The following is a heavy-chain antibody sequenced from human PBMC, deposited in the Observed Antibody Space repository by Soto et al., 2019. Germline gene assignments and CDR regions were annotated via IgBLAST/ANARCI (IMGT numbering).Heavy chain of an antibody. J-gene: IGHJ3*02. V-gene: IGHV4-30-2*01. Sequence: TLSLSCAVSGGSLSSSAYSWSWHRQPPGKGLEWIGFIYQSGSTYYNPSLKSRVTMSLDRPKNQFSLKLSSVTAADTAVYYCARELLFYDSDGFSWDDACDIWGQGKMVT. D-gene: IGHD3-22*01. CDR3: ARELLFYDSDGFSWDDACDI. CDR1: GGSLSSSAYS. CDR2: IYQSGST.